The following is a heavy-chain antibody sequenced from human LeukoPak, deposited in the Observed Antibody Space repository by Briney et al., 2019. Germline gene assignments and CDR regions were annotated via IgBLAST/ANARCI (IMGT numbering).Heavy chain of an antibody. D-gene: IGHD2-15*01. J-gene: IGHJ4*02. CDR2: IKSGETT. CDR3: PTPGGVVVVAPTADY. Sequence: GGSLRLSCAASGFTFSDAWMKWVRQAPGKGREGVGRIKSGETTHYAATVEGRFTISRDDSKNTVYLQMKSLSTEDTAVYYCPTPGGVVVVAPTADYWGQGRLVSDSS. V-gene: IGHV3-15*05. CDR1: GFTFSDAW.